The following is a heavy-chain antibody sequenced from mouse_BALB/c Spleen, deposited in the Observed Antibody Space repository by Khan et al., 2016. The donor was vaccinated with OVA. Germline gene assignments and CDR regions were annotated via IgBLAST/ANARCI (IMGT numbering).Heavy chain of an antibody. D-gene: IGHD1-1*01. CDR2: IRSDGST. V-gene: IGHV2-6-1*01. CDR1: GFSLTNYG. Sequence: QVQLKESGPGLVPPSQSLSITCTISGFSLTNYGVHRVRQPPGKGLEWLVVIRSDGSTTYDSALKSRLTISKDNSKSQVFLKMDSLQTDDTAMYYCARQPYDHYYIRDCWGQGTSVTVSS. CDR3: ARQPYDHYYIRDC. J-gene: IGHJ4*01.